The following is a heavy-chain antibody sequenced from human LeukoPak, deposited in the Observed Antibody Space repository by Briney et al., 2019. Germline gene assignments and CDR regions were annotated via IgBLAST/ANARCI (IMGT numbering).Heavy chain of an antibody. J-gene: IGHJ4*02. D-gene: IGHD5-18*01. CDR1: GFTFSSYG. Sequence: GRSLRLSCAASGFTFSSYGMRWVRQAPGKGLEWVAFIYSGGSTYYADSVKGRLTISRDNSKNTLNLQMNSLRAEDTAVYYCARVDTAMGTHFDYWGQGTLVTVSS. V-gene: IGHV3-53*01. CDR3: ARVDTAMGTHFDY. CDR2: IYSGGST.